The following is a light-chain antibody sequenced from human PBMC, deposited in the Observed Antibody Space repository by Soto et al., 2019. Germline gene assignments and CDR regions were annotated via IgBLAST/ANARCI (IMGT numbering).Light chain of an antibody. Sequence: QSALTQPASVSGPPGQSITISCTGTTNDINYDSVSWYQQSPGSAPNVVIYEVSNRPSGISTRFSGSKSGRTATLTISGLRSEDEAVYFCSSYATTRSWVFGGGTQLTVL. V-gene: IGLV2-14*03. J-gene: IGLJ3*02. CDR3: SSYATTRSWV. CDR2: EVS. CDR1: TNDINYDS.